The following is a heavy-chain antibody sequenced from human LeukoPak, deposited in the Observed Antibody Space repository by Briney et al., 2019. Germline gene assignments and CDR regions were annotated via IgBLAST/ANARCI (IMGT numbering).Heavy chain of an antibody. CDR3: ARTGDSHY. J-gene: IGHJ4*02. CDR2: IKQDGSEK. CDR1: GFTFSNYW. V-gene: IGHV3-7*03. D-gene: IGHD7-27*01. Sequence: PGGSLRLSCVASGFTFSNYWMSWVRQAPGKGLEWVANIKQDGSEKYYVDSVKGRFTISRDNAKNSLYLQMISLRAEDTAVYYCARTGDSHYWGQGTLVTVSS.